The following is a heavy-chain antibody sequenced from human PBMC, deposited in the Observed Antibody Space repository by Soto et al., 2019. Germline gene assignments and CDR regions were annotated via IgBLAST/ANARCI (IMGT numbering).Heavy chain of an antibody. Sequence: SETLSLTCSVSGVSLTSYYWSWIRQTPGKTLEWIGCIFYNGTNNYNPSLKSRVTISLEMSKNQFSLKLKSVSAEDTALYYCARGKGTNRYWGTATM. D-gene: IGHD3-10*01. V-gene: IGHV4-59*01. J-gene: IGHJ4*02. CDR3: ARGKGTNRY. CDR2: IFYNGTN. CDR1: GVSLTSYY.